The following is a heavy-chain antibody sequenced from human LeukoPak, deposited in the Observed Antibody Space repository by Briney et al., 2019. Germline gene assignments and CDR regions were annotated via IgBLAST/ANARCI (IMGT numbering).Heavy chain of an antibody. CDR1: GGSISSYY. V-gene: IGHV4-59*08. J-gene: IGHJ4*02. CDR3: ARFPLAYSGSYRNDY. CDR2: IYYSGST. Sequence: SETLSLTCTVSGGSISSYYWSWIRQPPGKGLEWIGYIYYSGSTNYNPSLKSRVTISVDTSKNQFSLKLSSVTAADTAVYYCARFPLAYSGSYRNDYWGQGTLVTVSS. D-gene: IGHD1-26*01.